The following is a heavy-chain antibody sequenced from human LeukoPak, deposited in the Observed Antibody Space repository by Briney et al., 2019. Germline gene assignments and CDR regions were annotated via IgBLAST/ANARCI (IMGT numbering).Heavy chain of an antibody. CDR1: GFTVSSNY. J-gene: IGHJ4*02. CDR3: AKEWVYFGESTTFDY. Sequence: PGGSLRLSCAASGFTVSSNYMSWVRQAPGKGLEWVSVIYSGGSTYYADSVKGRFTISRDNSKNTLYLQMNSLRAEDTAVYYCAKEWVYFGESTTFDYWGQGTLVTVSS. D-gene: IGHD3-10*01. CDR2: IYSGGST. V-gene: IGHV3-66*01.